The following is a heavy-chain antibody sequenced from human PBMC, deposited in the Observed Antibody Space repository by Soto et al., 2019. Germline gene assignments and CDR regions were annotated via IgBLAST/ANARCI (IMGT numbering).Heavy chain of an antibody. CDR3: ARDLGADYYYYGMDV. J-gene: IGHJ6*02. CDR2: INPNSGGT. D-gene: IGHD1-26*01. V-gene: IGHV1-2*04. Sequence: GASVKVSCKASGYTFTGYYMHWVRQAPGQGLEWMGWINPNSGGTNYAQKFQGWVTMTRDTSISTAYMELSRLRSDDTAVYYCARDLGADYYYYGMDVWGQGTTVTVSS. CDR1: GYTFTGYY.